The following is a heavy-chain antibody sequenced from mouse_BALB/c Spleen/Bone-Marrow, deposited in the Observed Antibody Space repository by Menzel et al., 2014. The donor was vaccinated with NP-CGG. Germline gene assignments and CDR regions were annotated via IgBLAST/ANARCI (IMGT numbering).Heavy chain of an antibody. J-gene: IGHJ3*01. CDR3: ARLPPYYRYEDAY. V-gene: IGHV5-12-1*01. CDR1: GFAFSSYD. CDR2: ISSGGGST. Sequence: EVMLVESGGGLVKPGGSLKLSCAASGFAFSSYDMSWVRQTPEKRLEWVAYISSGGGSTYYPDTVKGRFTISRDNAKNTLYLQMSSLKSEDTAMYYCARLPPYYRYEDAYWGQGTLVTVSA. D-gene: IGHD2-14*01.